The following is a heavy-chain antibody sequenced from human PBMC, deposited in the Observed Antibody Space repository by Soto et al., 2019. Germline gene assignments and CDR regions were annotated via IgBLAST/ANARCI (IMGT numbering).Heavy chain of an antibody. V-gene: IGHV5-10-1*01. CDR1: GYSFTSYW. Sequence: GESLKISSKGSGYSFTSYWIGWVRQMPGKGLEWMGRIDPSDSYTNYRPSFQGHVTISADKSSSTAYLQWSSLKPSDTARYYCARRAVTTTSYSGMGVGGQGTTVTVSS. CDR2: IDPSDSYT. D-gene: IGHD4-17*01. J-gene: IGHJ6*02. CDR3: ARRAVTTTSYSGMGV.